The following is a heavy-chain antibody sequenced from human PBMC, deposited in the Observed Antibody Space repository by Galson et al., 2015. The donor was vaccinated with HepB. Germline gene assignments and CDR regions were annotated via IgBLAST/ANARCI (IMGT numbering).Heavy chain of an antibody. Sequence: SLRLSCAASGFTFSNAWMSWVRQAPGKGLEWVGRIKSKTDGGTTDYAAPVKGRFTISRDDSKNTLYLQMNSLKTEDTAVYYCTTDPDPGIVVVVAAKLGAFDIWGQGTMVTVSS. J-gene: IGHJ3*02. CDR3: TTDPDPGIVVVVAAKLGAFDI. CDR1: GFTFSNAW. CDR2: IKSKTDGGTT. V-gene: IGHV3-15*01. D-gene: IGHD2-15*01.